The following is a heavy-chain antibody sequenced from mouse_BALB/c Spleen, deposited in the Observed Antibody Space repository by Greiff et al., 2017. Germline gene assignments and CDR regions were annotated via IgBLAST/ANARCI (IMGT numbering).Heavy chain of an antibody. CDR3: AVLLPYYFDY. CDR2: ISYSGST. CDR1: GYSITSDYA. V-gene: IGHV3-2*02. Sequence: ESGPGLVKPSQSLSLTCTVTGYSITSDYAWNWIRQFPGNKLEWMGYISYSGSTSYNPSLKSRISITRDTSKNQFFLQLNSVTTEDTATYYCAVLLPYYFDYWGQGTTLTVSS. J-gene: IGHJ2*01. D-gene: IGHD2-10*01.